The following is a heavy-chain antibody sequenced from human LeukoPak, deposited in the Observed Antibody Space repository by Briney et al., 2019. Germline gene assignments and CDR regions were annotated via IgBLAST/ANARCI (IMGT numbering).Heavy chain of an antibody. CDR3: ARGGGLDV. CDR1: GFTFSSYW. D-gene: IGHD3-16*01. CDR2: INHNGNVN. J-gene: IGHJ6*02. Sequence: GGSLRLSCAASGFTFSSYWMNWARRAPGKGLEWVASINHNGNVNYYVDSEKGRFTISRDNAKNSLYLQMSNLRAEDTAVYFCARGGGLDVWGQGATVTVSS. V-gene: IGHV3-7*03.